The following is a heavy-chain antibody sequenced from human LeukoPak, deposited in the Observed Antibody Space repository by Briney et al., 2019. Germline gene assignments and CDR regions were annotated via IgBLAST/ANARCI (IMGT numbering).Heavy chain of an antibody. CDR2: ISSSSSYI. Sequence: GGSLRLSCAASGFTFSSYSMNWVRQAPGKGLEWVSSISSSSSYIYYADSVKGRFTISRDNAKNSLYLQMNSLRAEDTALYYCARVGGYYDSSGLIDYWGQGTLVTVSS. V-gene: IGHV3-21*04. CDR1: GFTFSSYS. CDR3: ARVGGYYDSSGLIDY. J-gene: IGHJ4*02. D-gene: IGHD3-22*01.